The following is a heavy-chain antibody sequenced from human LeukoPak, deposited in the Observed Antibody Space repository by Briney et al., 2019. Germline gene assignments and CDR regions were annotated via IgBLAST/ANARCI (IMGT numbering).Heavy chain of an antibody. CDR3: AKGTINLYYGSALDY. CDR2: VSYDGSNK. J-gene: IGHJ4*02. CDR1: GFRFSNYD. V-gene: IGHV3-30*18. D-gene: IGHD3-10*01. Sequence: GGSLRLSCAASGFRFSNYDMYWVRQAPSKGLEWVAVVSYDGSNKHYADSVKGRITISRDNSKNTLFLQMNSLRAEDTAVYYCAKGTINLYYGSALDYWGQGTLVIVSS.